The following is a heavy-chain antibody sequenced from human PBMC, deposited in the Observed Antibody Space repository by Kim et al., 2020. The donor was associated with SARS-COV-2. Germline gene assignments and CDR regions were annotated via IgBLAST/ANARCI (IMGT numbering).Heavy chain of an antibody. V-gene: IGHV3-48*04. J-gene: IGHJ4*02. D-gene: IGHD3-22*01. CDR3: ARDDGYYDSSTR. Sequence: YYADSVKGRFTISRDNAKNSLYLQMNSLRAEDTAVYYCARDDGYYDSSTRGGQGTLVTVSS.